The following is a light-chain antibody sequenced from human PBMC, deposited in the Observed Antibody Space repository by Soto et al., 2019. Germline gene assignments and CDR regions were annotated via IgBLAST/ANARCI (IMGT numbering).Light chain of an antibody. V-gene: IGLV7-43*01. CDR3: LLYYGGALGV. CDR1: TVAVTSGHY. CDR2: ITS. Sequence: QAVVTQEPSLTVSPGGTVTLTCASSTVAVTSGHYPNWVQQKPGQVPKSLIYITSDKHSWTPARFSGSLLGGKAALTLSSVKHEDEAASSCLLYYGGALGVFGGGTKLTVL. J-gene: IGLJ2*01.